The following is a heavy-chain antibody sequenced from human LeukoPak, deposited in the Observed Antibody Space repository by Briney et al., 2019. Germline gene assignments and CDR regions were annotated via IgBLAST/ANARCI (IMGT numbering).Heavy chain of an antibody. J-gene: IGHJ3*02. CDR1: GFTFSNYW. CDR3: ARDEAYGFDT. Sequence: GGSLRLSCAASGFTFSNYWMIWLRQAPGKGLEWVANIKQDGGETYYVDSVKGRFIISRDNAKNSLYLQMNSLRDEDTAVYYCARDEAYGFDTWGQGTMVTVSS. CDR2: IKQDGGET. V-gene: IGHV3-7*01.